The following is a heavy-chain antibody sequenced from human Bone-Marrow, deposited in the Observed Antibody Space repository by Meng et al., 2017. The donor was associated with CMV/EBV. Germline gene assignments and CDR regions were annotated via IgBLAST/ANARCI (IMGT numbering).Heavy chain of an antibody. V-gene: IGHV3-23*01. CDR3: AKGLAPPDFWSGYYSSHFDY. J-gene: IGHJ4*02. CDR1: GFTFSSYA. D-gene: IGHD3-3*01. CDR2: ISGSGGST. Sequence: GGSLRLSCAASGFTFSSYAMSWVRQAPGKGLEWVSAISGSGGSTYYADSVKGRFTISRDNSKNTLYLQMNSLRAEDTAVYYCAKGLAPPDFWSGYYSSHFDYWGQGTLVTVSS.